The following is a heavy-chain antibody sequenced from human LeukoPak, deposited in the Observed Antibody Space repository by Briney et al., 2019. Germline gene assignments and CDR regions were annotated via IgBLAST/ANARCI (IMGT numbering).Heavy chain of an antibody. V-gene: IGHV3-30-3*01. CDR1: GFTFSSYA. CDR3: ARVDNGYSSSWYSNHYYYYYGMDV. D-gene: IGHD6-13*01. CDR2: ISYDGSNK. J-gene: IGHJ6*02. Sequence: GGSLRLSCAASGFTFSSYAMHWVRQAPGKGLEWVAVISYDGSNKYYADSVKGRFTISRDNSKNTLYLQMNSLRAEDTAVYYCARVDNGYSSSWYSNHYYYYYGMDVWGQGTTVTVSS.